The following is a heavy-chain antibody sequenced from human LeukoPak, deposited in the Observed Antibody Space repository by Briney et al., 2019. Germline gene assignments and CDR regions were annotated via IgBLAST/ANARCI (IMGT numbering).Heavy chain of an antibody. CDR3: ARDLRYSSGWSASGMDV. V-gene: IGHV1-18*01. J-gene: IGHJ6*03. CDR2: ISTYNGNT. Sequence: VASVKVSCKASGYPFTNYDINWGRQPPGQGLELMGWISTYNGNTNYSQKLQGRGSMTTDTYTSTTYLDLRSLRSDDTAVYYCARDLRYSSGWSASGMDVWGKGTTVTISS. CDR1: GYPFTNYD. D-gene: IGHD6-19*01.